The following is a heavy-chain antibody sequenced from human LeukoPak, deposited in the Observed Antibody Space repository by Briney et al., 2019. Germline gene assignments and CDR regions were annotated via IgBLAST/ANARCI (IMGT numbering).Heavy chain of an antibody. Sequence: ASVKVFCKASGYTFTGYYMHWVRQAPGQGLEWMGWINPNSGGTNYAQKFQGRVTMTRDTSLSTAYMELSRLRSDDTAVYYCASRPDSSGYYSFDYWGQGTLVTVSS. D-gene: IGHD3-22*01. J-gene: IGHJ4*02. CDR1: GYTFTGYY. CDR2: INPNSGGT. V-gene: IGHV1-2*02. CDR3: ASRPDSSGYYSFDY.